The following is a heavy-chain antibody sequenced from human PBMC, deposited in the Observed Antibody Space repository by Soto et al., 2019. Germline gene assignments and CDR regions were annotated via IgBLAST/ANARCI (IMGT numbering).Heavy chain of an antibody. V-gene: IGHV4-38-2*01. D-gene: IGHD1-7*01. J-gene: IGHJ4*02. CDR1: GQSISSDYY. CDR2: IYHSGST. Sequence: SETQSLTYAVSGQSISSDYYWGWIRQPPGKRLEWIGSIYHSGSTYYNPSLKSRVTISVDTSKNQFSLRLNSVTAADTSVYYCARVTGTVGYFDYWGQGTLVPVS. CDR3: ARVTGTVGYFDY.